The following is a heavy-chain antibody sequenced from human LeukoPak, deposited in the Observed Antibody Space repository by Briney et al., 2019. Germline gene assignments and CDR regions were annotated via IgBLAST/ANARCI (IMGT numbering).Heavy chain of an antibody. V-gene: IGHV5-51*01. J-gene: IGHJ4*02. CDR3: ARHRGDILTGYFLDY. CDR2: IYPGDSDT. CDR1: GYSFTSYW. Sequence: PGESLKISCKGSGYSFTSYWIGWVRQMPGKGLEWMGIIYPGDSDTRYSPSFQGQVTISADKSISTAYLQWSSLKASDTAMYYCARHRGDILTGYFLDYWGQGTLVTVSS. D-gene: IGHD3-9*01.